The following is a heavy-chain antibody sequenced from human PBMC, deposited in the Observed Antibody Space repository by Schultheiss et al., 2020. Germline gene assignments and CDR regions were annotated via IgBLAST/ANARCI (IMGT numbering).Heavy chain of an antibody. V-gene: IGHV4-34*01. CDR1: GGSFSGYY. CDR2: IYHSGST. CDR3: ARGYSYGRQNDY. D-gene: IGHD5-18*01. J-gene: IGHJ4*02. Sequence: SATLSLTCAVYGGSFSGYYWSWIRQPPGKGLEWIGEIYHSGSTNYNPSLKSRVTISVDTSKNQFSLKLSSVTAADTAVYYCARGYSYGRQNDYWGQGTLVTVSS.